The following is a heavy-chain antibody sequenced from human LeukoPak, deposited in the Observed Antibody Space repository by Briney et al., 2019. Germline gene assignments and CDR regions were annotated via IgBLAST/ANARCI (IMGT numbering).Heavy chain of an antibody. CDR3: AKDYDYGDYEAYYFDY. Sequence: PGGSLRLSCAASGFTFSSYGMHWVRQAPGKGLEWVAVIRYDGSNKYYADSVKGRFTISRDNSKNTLYLQMNSLRAEDTAVYYCAKDYDYGDYEAYYFDYWGQGTLVTVSS. CDR2: IRYDGSNK. J-gene: IGHJ4*02. V-gene: IGHV3-30*02. D-gene: IGHD4-17*01. CDR1: GFTFSSYG.